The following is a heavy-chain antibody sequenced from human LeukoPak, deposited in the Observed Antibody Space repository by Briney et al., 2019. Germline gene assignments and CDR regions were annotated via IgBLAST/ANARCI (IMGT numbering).Heavy chain of an antibody. J-gene: IGHJ4*02. CDR2: INPSGGST. Sequence: ASVKVSCKASGYTFTSYYMHWVRQAPGQGLEWMGIINPSGGSTSYAQKFQGRVTMTRDTSTSTVYMELSSLRSEDTAVYYCARAPPPYYYDSSGYYYYFDYWGQGTLVTVSS. CDR3: ARAPPPYYYDSSGYYYYFDY. D-gene: IGHD3-22*01. CDR1: GYTFTSYY. V-gene: IGHV1-46*01.